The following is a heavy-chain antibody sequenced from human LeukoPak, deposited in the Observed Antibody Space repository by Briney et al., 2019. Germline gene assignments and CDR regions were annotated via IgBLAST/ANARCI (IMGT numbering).Heavy chain of an antibody. J-gene: IGHJ2*01. CDR2: IKEDGSEK. V-gene: IGHV3-7*01. CDR3: AGGQGWHFDL. Sequence: GGSLRLSCAASGFTFSSYWLSWVRQIPGEGLEWVANIKEDGSEKHYVDSVKGRFTISRDNAKLYLQMNSLRAEDTAVYYCAGGQGWHFDLWGRGTLITVSS. CDR1: GFTFSSYW. D-gene: IGHD2-15*01.